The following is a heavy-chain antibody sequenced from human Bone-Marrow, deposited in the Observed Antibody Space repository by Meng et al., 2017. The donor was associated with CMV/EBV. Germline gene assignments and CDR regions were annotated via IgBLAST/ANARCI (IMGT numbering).Heavy chain of an antibody. CDR1: GFTFSSYS. V-gene: IGHV3-21*01. Sequence: GESLKISCAASGFTFSSYSMNWVRQAPGKGLEWVSSISSSSSYIYYADSVKGRFTISRDNAKNSLYLQMNSLRAEDTAVYYCARDRYYYGMDVWGQGTLVTVSS. J-gene: IGHJ6*02. CDR2: ISSSSSYI. CDR3: ARDRYYYGMDV.